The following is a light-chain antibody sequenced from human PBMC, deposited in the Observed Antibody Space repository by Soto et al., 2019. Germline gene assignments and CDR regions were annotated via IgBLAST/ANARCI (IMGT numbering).Light chain of an antibody. CDR1: RSNIGNNY. Sequence: QSVLTQPPSVSAAPGQKVSISCSGSRSNIGNNYVSWYQQLPGTAPKLLIFENNKRPSGIPDRISGSKSGTSATLDITGLQTGDEADYYCGTWDGSLRAAVFGGGTKLTVL. CDR2: ENN. V-gene: IGLV1-51*02. J-gene: IGLJ3*02. CDR3: GTWDGSLRAAV.